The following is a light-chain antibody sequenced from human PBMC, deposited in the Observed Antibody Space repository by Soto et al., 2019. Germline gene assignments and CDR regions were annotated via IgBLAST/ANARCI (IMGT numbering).Light chain of an antibody. V-gene: IGKV3-20*01. CDR2: GAS. CDR3: QQYGSSPLT. Sequence: EIVLTQSPGTLSLSPGERATLSCRASQSVSSSYLAWYQQKPGKAPRLLIYGASSRATGIPDRFSGSGSGTDFTVTISRLEPEDFAVYYCQQYGSSPLTFGGGTTVEIK. CDR1: QSVSSSY. J-gene: IGKJ4*01.